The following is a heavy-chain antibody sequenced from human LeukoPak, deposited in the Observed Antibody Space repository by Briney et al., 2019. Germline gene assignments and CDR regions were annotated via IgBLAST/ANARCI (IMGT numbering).Heavy chain of an antibody. CDR2: INNNGRT. V-gene: IGHV4-59*01. D-gene: IGHD6-19*01. J-gene: IGHJ4*02. Sequence: SETLSLTCTVSSGSISSDYWSWLRQPPGEGLEWIAYINNNGRTNYNPSLKSRVTISMDTSKNQFSLKVTSVTAADTAVYYCATGAGWYRHWGQGTLVTVSS. CDR1: SGSISSDY. CDR3: ATGAGWYRH.